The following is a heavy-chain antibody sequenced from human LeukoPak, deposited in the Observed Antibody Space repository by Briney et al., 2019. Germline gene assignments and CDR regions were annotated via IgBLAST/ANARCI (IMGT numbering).Heavy chain of an antibody. D-gene: IGHD3-3*01. Sequence: GRSLRLSCAASAFTFSNYAMHWVRQAPGEGLEWVGMIWYDGSDENYADSARGRFTISRDNVKNTLYLQMSSLRAEDTAVYYCARGERVNLWIFEGYDYWGRGTLVTVSS. CDR2: IWYDGSDE. CDR3: ARGERVNLWIFEGYDY. J-gene: IGHJ4*02. CDR1: AFTFSNYA. V-gene: IGHV3-33*01.